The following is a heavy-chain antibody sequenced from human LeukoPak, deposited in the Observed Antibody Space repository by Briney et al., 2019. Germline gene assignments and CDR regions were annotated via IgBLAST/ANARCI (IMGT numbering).Heavy chain of an antibody. CDR2: ISPDGSSR. V-gene: IGHV3-74*01. CDR3: ARDGGLLPDN. J-gene: IGHJ4*02. Sequence: GGSLRLSCAASGFPFSTYWMHLVRHTQGKGLMWVSRISPDGSSRSYADSVKGRFIISRDNAKNTLSLQMNSLTAADTAVYYCARDGGLLPDNWGKGTLVTVSS. CDR1: GFPFSTYW. D-gene: IGHD2-21*02.